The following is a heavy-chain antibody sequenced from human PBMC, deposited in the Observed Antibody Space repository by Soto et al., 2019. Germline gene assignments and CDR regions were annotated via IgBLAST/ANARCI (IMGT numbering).Heavy chain of an antibody. CDR1: GFTFSSYS. Sequence: GGSLRLSCAASGFTFSSYSMNWVRQAPGKGLEWVSYISSSSSTIYYADSVKGRFTISRDNAKNSLYLQMNSLRDEDTAVYYCARDRDDYGGNSEIDPWGQGTLVTVPQ. CDR3: ARDRDDYGGNSEIDP. D-gene: IGHD4-17*01. CDR2: ISSSSSTI. V-gene: IGHV3-48*02. J-gene: IGHJ5*02.